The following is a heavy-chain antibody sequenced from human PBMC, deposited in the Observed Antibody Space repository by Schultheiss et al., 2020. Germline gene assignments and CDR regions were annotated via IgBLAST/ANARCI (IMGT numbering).Heavy chain of an antibody. CDR1: GGSISSGGYY. CDR3: ARDRQYCSSTSCYATYYYYGMDV. Sequence: SETLSLTCTVSGGSISSGGYYWSWIRQHPGKGLEWIGYIYYSGSTYYNPSLKSRVTISVDTSKNQFSLKLSSVTAADTAVYYCARDRQYCSSTSCYATYYYYGMDVWGQGTTVTVSS. V-gene: IGHV4-31*03. J-gene: IGHJ6*02. D-gene: IGHD2-2*01. CDR2: IYYSGST.